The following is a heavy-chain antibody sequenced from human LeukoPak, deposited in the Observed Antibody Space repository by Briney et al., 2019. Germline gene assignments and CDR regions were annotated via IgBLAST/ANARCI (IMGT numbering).Heavy chain of an antibody. CDR3: ARDGPVLLQQLARFDP. CDR2: IYYSGST. D-gene: IGHD6-13*01. Sequence: SETLSLTCTVSGGSISSSSYYWGWIRQPPGKGLEWIGSIYYSGSTYYNPSLKSRVTISVDTSKNQFSLKLSSVTAADTAVYYCARDGPVLLQQLARFDPWGQGTLVTVSS. CDR1: GGSISSSSYY. V-gene: IGHV4-39*07. J-gene: IGHJ5*02.